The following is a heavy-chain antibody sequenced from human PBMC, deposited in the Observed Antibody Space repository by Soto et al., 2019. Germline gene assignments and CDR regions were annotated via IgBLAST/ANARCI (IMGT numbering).Heavy chain of an antibody. V-gene: IGHV3-30*18. D-gene: IGHD5-12*01. J-gene: IGHJ4*02. Sequence: QVQLVESGGGVVQPGRSLRLSCAASGFTFSSYGMHWVRQAPGKGLEWVAVISYDGSNTYYADSVKGRFTISRDNSKKTLYLQMNSLRAEDTAVYYCAKDSKDGYNPRYYFDYWGQGTLVTVSS. CDR2: ISYDGSNT. CDR3: AKDSKDGYNPRYYFDY. CDR1: GFTFSSYG.